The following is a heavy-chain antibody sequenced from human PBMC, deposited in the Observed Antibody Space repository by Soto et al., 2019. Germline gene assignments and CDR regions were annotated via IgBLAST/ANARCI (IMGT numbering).Heavy chain of an antibody. CDR1: GYSFTSYA. D-gene: IGHD3-10*01. CDR3: ARTYYHGSESYYSADY. Sequence: ASVKVSCKASGYSFTSYAIHWVRQAPGQRLEWMGWINAGSGSTKYSENFQGRVTITRDTSATTAYMELSSLRSEDTAVYYCARTYYHGSESYYSADYWGQGALVTVSS. V-gene: IGHV1-3*01. CDR2: INAGSGST. J-gene: IGHJ4*02.